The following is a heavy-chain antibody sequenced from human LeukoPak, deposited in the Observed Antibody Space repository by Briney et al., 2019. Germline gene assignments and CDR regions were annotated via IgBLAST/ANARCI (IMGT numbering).Heavy chain of an antibody. CDR2: FDPEDGET. Sequence: ASVKVSCKVSGYTLTELSMHWVRQAPGKGLEWMGGFDPEDGETIYAQKFQGRVTITADESTSTAYMELSSLRSEDTAVYYCARGAILTGYYKAFDYWGQGTLVTVSS. V-gene: IGHV1-24*01. J-gene: IGHJ4*02. CDR1: GYTLTELS. CDR3: ARGAILTGYYKAFDY. D-gene: IGHD3-9*01.